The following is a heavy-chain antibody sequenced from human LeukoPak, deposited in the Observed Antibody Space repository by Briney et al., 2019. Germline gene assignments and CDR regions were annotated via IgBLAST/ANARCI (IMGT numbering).Heavy chain of an antibody. CDR2: IYHSGST. J-gene: IGHJ6*03. Sequence: SGTLSLTCAVSGGSISSSNWWSWVRQPPGKGLEGIGEIYHSGSTNYNPSLKSRVTISVDKSKTQFSLKLSSVTAADTAVYYCARGQDPFYYYYYMDVWGKGTTVTVSS. CDR1: GGSISSSNW. V-gene: IGHV4-4*02. CDR3: ARGQDPFYYYYYMDV.